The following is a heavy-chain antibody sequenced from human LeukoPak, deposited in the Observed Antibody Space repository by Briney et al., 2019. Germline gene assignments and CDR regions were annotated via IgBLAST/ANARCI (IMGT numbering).Heavy chain of an antibody. J-gene: IGHJ4*02. Sequence: GGSLRLSCAASGFTFSSYGMHWVRQAPGKGLEWVAVISYDGSNKYYADSVKGRFTISRDNSKNTLYLQMNSLRAEDTAVYYCAKGNPTGGSYYVFDYWGQGTLVTVSS. CDR1: GFTFSSYG. CDR3: AKGNPTGGSYYVFDY. V-gene: IGHV3-30*18. CDR2: ISYDGSNK. D-gene: IGHD1-26*01.